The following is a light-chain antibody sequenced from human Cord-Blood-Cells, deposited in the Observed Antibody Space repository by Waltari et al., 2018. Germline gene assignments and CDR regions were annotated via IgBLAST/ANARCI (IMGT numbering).Light chain of an antibody. Sequence: QSALTQTASVSGSPGQSITLSCPGTSSDVGGYNYVSWYQQHPGKAPKLMIYDVSNRPSVVSNRFSGSKSGNTASLTISGLQAEDEADYYCISYTSSSTWVFGGGTKLTVL. CDR2: DVS. CDR1: SSDVGGYNY. V-gene: IGLV2-14*01. CDR3: ISYTSSSTWV. J-gene: IGLJ3*02.